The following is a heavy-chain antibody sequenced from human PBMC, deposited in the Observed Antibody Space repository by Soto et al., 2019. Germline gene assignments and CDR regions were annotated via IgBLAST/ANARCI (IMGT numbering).Heavy chain of an antibody. CDR2: TSWNSGTI. D-gene: IGHD6-13*01. CDR3: AKDMRGGSSSSRYYYGLDV. V-gene: IGHV3-9*01. CDR1: GFTFDDYA. J-gene: IGHJ6*02. Sequence: EVQLVESGGGLVQPGRSLRLSCAASGFTFDDYAMHWVRQAPGKGLEWVSGTSWNSGTIVYADSVKGRFTISRDNAKNSLYLQVNSLRGEDTALYYCAKDMRGGSSSSRYYYGLDVWGQGTTVTVSS.